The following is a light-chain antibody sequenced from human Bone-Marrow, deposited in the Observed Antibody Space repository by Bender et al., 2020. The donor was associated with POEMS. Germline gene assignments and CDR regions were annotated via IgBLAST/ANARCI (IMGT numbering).Light chain of an antibody. CDR3: YSTDTNGLPT. Sequence: SYDLTQPPSVSVSPGQSARITCSGDALPKKYVSWYQQRSGQAPILVIFEDNKRHSGIPERFSGSSSGTVATLTLNGAQVEDEGDYFCYSTDTNGLPTFGGGTKLTV. CDR2: EDN. V-gene: IGLV3-10*01. CDR1: ALPKKY. J-gene: IGLJ2*01.